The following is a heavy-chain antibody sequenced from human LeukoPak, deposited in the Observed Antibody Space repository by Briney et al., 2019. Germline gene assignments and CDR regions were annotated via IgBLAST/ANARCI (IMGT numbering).Heavy chain of an antibody. CDR3: ARGVRGNGYPHDWFDP. D-gene: IGHD5-18*01. CDR2: IYYSGST. Sequence: SETLSLTCTVSGGSISSGGYYWSWIRQHPGKCLEWIGYIYYSGSTYYNPSLKTRVTISVDTSKNQFSLKLSSVAAADTGVYYCARGVRGNGYPHDWFDPWGQGTLVTVPS. J-gene: IGHJ5*02. CDR1: GGSISSGGYY. V-gene: IGHV4-31*03.